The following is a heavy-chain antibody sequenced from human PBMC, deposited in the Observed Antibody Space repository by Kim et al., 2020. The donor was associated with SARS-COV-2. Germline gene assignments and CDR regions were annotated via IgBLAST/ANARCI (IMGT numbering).Heavy chain of an antibody. J-gene: IGHJ4*02. CDR2: ISAYNGNT. V-gene: IGHV1-18*01. Sequence: ASVKVSCKASGYTFTSYGISWVRQAPGQGLEWMGWISAYNGNTNYAQKLQGRVTMTTDTSTSTAYMELRSLRSDDTAVYYCARDLLTYYYDSSGYYPPDYWGQGTLVTVSS. D-gene: IGHD3-22*01. CDR3: ARDLLTYYYDSSGYYPPDY. CDR1: GYTFTSYG.